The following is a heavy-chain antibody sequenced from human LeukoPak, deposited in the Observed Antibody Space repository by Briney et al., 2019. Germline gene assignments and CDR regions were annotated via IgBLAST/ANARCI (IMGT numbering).Heavy chain of an antibody. J-gene: IGHJ6*02. CDR2: ISYSGST. V-gene: IGHV4-39*07. CDR3: ARGGNLAAADSYYYYGMDV. CDR1: GGSISSSSYY. Sequence: SETLSLTCTVSGGSISSSSYYWGWIRQTPEKGLEWIGSISYSGSTYYNPSLKSRVTISVDTSKNQFSLKLSSVTAADTAVYYCARGGNLAAADSYYYYGMDVWGQGTTVTVSS. D-gene: IGHD6-13*01.